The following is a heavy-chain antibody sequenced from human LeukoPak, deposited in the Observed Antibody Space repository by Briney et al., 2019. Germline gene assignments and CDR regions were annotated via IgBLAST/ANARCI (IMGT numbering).Heavy chain of an antibody. CDR2: IIPVFGTA. V-gene: IGHV1-69*13. D-gene: IGHD1-14*01. Sequence: ASVKVSCKASGGTFSSYAISWVRQAPGQGLEWMGGIIPVFGTANYAQKFQGRVTITADESTSTAYMELSSLRSEDTAVYYCARDSLEEPPNWFDPWGQGTLVTVSS. CDR1: GGTFSSYA. CDR3: ARDSLEEPPNWFDP. J-gene: IGHJ5*02.